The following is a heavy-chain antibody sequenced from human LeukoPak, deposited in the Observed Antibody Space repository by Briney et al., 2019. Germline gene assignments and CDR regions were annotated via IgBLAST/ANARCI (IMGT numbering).Heavy chain of an antibody. J-gene: IGHJ4*02. CDR2: IYYSGST. CDR3: ARGSGSGSYYQMDL. D-gene: IGHD3-10*01. Sequence: SETLSLTCTVSGGSISSGGYYWSWIRQHPGKGLEWIGYIYYSGSTYYNPSLKSRVTISVDTSKNQFSLKLSSVTAADTAVYYCARGSGSGSYYQMDLWGQGTQVTVSS. V-gene: IGHV4-31*03. CDR1: GGSISSGGYY.